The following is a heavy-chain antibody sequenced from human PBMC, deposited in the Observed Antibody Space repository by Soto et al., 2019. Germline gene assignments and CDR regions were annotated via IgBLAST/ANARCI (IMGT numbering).Heavy chain of an antibody. Sequence: GASVKVSCKASGFTFTGQYIHWVRRAPGQGLEWMGWINTHSGGTKFAQKFQGRVTMTRDTSINTVYVEVSSLKSADTAVYYCARESPEDILLGPAAILDYYGMDVWGQGTTVTVSS. CDR1: GFTFTGQY. CDR3: ARESPEDILLGPAAILDYYGMDV. D-gene: IGHD2-2*01. V-gene: IGHV1-2*02. CDR2: INTHSGGT. J-gene: IGHJ6*02.